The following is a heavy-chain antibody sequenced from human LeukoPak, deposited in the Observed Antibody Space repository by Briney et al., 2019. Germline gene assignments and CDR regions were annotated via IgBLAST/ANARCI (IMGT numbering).Heavy chain of an antibody. CDR1: GFTFSSYA. CDR3: ARDRAGELLSSNWFDP. J-gene: IGHJ5*02. CDR2: ISYDGSNK. D-gene: IGHD1-26*01. Sequence: PGRSLRLSWAASGFTFSSYAMHWVRQAPGKGLEWVAVISYDGSNKYYADSVKGRFTISRDNSKNTLYLQMNSLRAEDTAVYYCARDRAGELLSSNWFDPWGQGTLVTVSS. V-gene: IGHV3-30-3*01.